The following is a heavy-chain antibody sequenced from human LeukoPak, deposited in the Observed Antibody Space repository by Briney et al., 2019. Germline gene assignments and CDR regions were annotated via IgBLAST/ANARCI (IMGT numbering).Heavy chain of an antibody. J-gene: IGHJ4*02. D-gene: IGHD3-10*01. CDR2: INRGGST. CDR1: GGSISSYY. Sequence: SETLSLTCTVSGGSISSYYWGWIRQPPGKGLEWVGEINRGGSTNYNPSLKSRVTISVGTSKNQFSLKLSSVTAADTAVYYCAKGGGSGSYYNLNWGQGTLVTVSS. CDR3: AKGGGSGSYYNLN. V-gene: IGHV4-34*01.